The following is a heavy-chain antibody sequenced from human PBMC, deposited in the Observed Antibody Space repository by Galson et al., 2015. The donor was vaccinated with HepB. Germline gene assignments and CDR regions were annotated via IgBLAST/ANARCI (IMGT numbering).Heavy chain of an antibody. CDR1: GYTFTSYY. D-gene: IGHD2-2*01. CDR2: INPSGGST. Sequence: SVKVSCKASGYTFTSYYMHWVRQAPGQGLEWMGIINPSGGSTSYAQKFQGRVTMTRDTSTSTVYMELSSLRSEDTAVYYCARVSGYCSSTSCYAGGYSGYGDFDYWGQGTLVTVSS. CDR3: ARVSGYCSSTSCYAGGYSGYGDFDY. V-gene: IGHV1-46*03. J-gene: IGHJ4*02.